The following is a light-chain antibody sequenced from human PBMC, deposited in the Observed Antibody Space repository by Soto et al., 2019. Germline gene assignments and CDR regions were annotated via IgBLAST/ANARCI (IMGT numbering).Light chain of an antibody. CDR1: QGISSY. J-gene: IGKJ1*01. Sequence: AIRMTQSPSSFSASTGDRGIITCRSRQGISSYLAWYQQKPGKAPKLLIYAASTLQSGDPSRFSGSGSGTDFTLTNSCLQSEDFATYYCQQYYSYAHTFGQGTKVEIK. CDR2: AAS. CDR3: QQYYSYAHT. V-gene: IGKV1-8*01.